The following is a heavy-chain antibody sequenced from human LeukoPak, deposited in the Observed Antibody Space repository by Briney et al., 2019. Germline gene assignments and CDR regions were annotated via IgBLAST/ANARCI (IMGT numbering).Heavy chain of an antibody. V-gene: IGHV3-74*01. CDR3: ARETSGYYSGFDY. CDR1: GLTFSSYW. Sequence: GGSLRLSCAASGLTFSSYWMNWVRQAPGKGLVWVSRIASDGSSTTYADSVKGRFSISRDNAKNTLYLQMNSLRVEDTAVYYCARETSGYYSGFDYWGQGTLVTVSS. J-gene: IGHJ4*02. D-gene: IGHD3-22*01. CDR2: IASDGSST.